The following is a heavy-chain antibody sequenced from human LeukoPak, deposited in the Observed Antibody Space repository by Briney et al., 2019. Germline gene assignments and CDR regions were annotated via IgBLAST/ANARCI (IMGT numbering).Heavy chain of an antibody. CDR2: ISSSSSYI. D-gene: IGHD3-22*01. J-gene: IGHJ4*02. V-gene: IGHV3-21*01. CDR3: ARDVAYYDSSGYLDY. CDR1: GFTFSSYA. Sequence: PGGSLRLSCAASGFTFSSYAMSWVRQAPGKGLEWVSSISSSSSYIYYADSVKGRFTISRDNAKSSLYLQMNSLRAEDTAVYYCARDVAYYDSSGYLDYWGQGTLVTVSS.